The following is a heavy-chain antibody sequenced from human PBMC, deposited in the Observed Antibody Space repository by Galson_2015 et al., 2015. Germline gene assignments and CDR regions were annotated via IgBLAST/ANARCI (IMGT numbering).Heavy chain of an antibody. J-gene: IGHJ4*02. Sequence: SLRLSCAASGFTFSNYAMHWVRQAPGKGLAWVAVISYDGSKTYYADSVKGRFTISRDNSRNTLYLQMNSLRVEDTAAYSCGREYSGDPDYWGQGTLVTVSS. CDR3: GREYSGDPDY. D-gene: IGHD4-17*01. CDR1: GFTFSNYA. V-gene: IGHV3-30*06. CDR2: ISYDGSKT.